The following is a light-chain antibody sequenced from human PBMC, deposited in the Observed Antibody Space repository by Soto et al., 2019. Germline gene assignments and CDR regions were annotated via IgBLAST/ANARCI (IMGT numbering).Light chain of an antibody. CDR1: QSVSSSY. V-gene: IGKV3-20*01. CDR2: GAS. CDR3: QQYGSSPWT. Sequence: EIVLTQSPGTLSLSPGERATLSCRASQSVSSSYLAWYQQKPGQAPRPLIYGASSRAIGFPDRFRGSGSGTDFTLTISRLEPEDFAVYYCQQYGSSPWTFGQGTKVEIK. J-gene: IGKJ1*01.